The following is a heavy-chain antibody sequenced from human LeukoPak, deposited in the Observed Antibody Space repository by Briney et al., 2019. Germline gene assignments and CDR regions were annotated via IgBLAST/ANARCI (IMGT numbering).Heavy chain of an antibody. CDR2: INHSGST. CDR1: GGSFSGYY. Sequence: SETLSLTCAVYGGSFSGYYWSWIRQPPGKGLEWIGEINHSGSTNYNPSLKSRVTISVDTSKNQFSLKLSSVTAADTAVYYCARGPRLRYFDWLFETYFDYWGQGTLVTVSS. J-gene: IGHJ4*02. CDR3: ARGPRLRYFDWLFETYFDY. V-gene: IGHV4-34*01. D-gene: IGHD3-9*01.